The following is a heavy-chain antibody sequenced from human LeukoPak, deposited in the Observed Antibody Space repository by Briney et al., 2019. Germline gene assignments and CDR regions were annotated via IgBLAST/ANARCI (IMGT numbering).Heavy chain of an antibody. CDR2: IRSKFNTYAT. D-gene: IGHD6-13*01. V-gene: IGHV3-73*01. CDR1: GLTFSGSA. Sequence: GGSLRLSCAASGLTFSGSAIHWVRQAPGKGLEWVGRIRSKFNTYATSYVESLKGRFTISRNDSKNTAYLQMSSLNTEDTAMYYCTTRGPAGQQLAPVSDYWGQGTPVTVSS. J-gene: IGHJ4*02. CDR3: TTRGPAGQQLAPVSDY.